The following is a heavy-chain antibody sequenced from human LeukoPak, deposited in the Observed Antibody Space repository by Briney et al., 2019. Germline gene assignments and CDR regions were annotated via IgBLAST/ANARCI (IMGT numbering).Heavy chain of an antibody. D-gene: IGHD4-17*01. CDR3: ARHLSGDDI. V-gene: IGHV3-53*01. Sequence: GGFLRLSCAASGFTLSSNYMSWVRQAPGKGLEWVSIIYSSGSTYYADSVKGRFTISRDNSKNTLYLQMNSLRDEDTAVYYCARHLSGDDIWGQGTMVTVSS. CDR1: GFTLSSNY. CDR2: IYSSGST. J-gene: IGHJ3*02.